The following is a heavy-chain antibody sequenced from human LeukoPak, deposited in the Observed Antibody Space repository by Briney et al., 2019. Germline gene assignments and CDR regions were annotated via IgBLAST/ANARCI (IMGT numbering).Heavy chain of an antibody. D-gene: IGHD4-11*01. CDR2: IHASGST. Sequence: PSETLSLTCTGSGGSISSGNYYWSWIRQPAGKGLEWIGRIHASGSTNYNPSLKSRVTISVDTSKNQFSLKLSSVTAADTAVYYCARRELPDYSLDYWGQGTLVTVSS. CDR3: ARRELPDYSLDY. J-gene: IGHJ4*02. V-gene: IGHV4-61*02. CDR1: GGSISSGNYY.